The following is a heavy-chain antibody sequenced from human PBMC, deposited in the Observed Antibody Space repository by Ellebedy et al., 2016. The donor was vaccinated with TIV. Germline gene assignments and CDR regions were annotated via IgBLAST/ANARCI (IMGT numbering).Heavy chain of an antibody. CDR2: INPNSGGT. J-gene: IGHJ6*02. V-gene: IGHV1-2*04. CDR1: GYTFTDYY. CDR3: ARERSLGGESYYYYYGMDV. D-gene: IGHD3-16*01. Sequence: ASVKVSXXTSGYTFTDYYIHWVRQAPGQGLEWMGWINPNSGGTNYAQKFQGWVTMTRDTTSSTAYMDLSSLTSDDTAVYYCARERSLGGESYYYYYGMDVWGQGTTVIVSS.